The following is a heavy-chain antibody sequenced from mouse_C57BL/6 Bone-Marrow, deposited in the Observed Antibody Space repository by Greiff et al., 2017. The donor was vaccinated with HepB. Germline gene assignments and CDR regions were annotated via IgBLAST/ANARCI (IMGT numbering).Heavy chain of an antibody. CDR1: GFTFSDYG. Sequence: EVHLVESGGGLVKPGGSLKLSCAASGFTFSDYGMHWVRQAPEKGLEWVAYISSGSSTIYYADTVKGRFTISRDNAKNTLFLQMTSLRSEDTAMYYCARRELLHFDYWGQGTTLTVSS. J-gene: IGHJ2*01. V-gene: IGHV5-17*01. D-gene: IGHD2-12*01. CDR2: ISSGSSTI. CDR3: ARRELLHFDY.